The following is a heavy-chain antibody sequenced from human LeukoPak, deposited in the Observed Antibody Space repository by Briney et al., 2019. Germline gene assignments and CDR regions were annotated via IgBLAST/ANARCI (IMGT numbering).Heavy chain of an antibody. CDR2: INPNSGGT. J-gene: IGHJ6*02. Sequence: ASVKVSCKASGYTFTCFYMHWVRQAPGQGLEWMGRINPNSGGTNYAQKFQGRVTMTRDTSISTAYMELSRLTSNDTAVYYCARAGNSYTDYYYGVDVWGQGTTVTVSS. V-gene: IGHV1-2*06. CDR1: GYTFTCFY. D-gene: IGHD6-6*01. CDR3: ARAGNSYTDYYYGVDV.